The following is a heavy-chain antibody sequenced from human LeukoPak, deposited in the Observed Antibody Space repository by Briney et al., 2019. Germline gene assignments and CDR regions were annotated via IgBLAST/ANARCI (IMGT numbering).Heavy chain of an antibody. V-gene: IGHV1-2*02. D-gene: IGHD3-16*01. CDR1: GYHFTDYY. CDR3: ARTREGVWGSYSP. CDR2: INPKSGGT. J-gene: IGHJ4*02. Sequence: ASVKVSCKASGYHFTDYYIRWVRLAPGRGLEWMGWINPKSGGTHYAQKFQGRVSMTRDTSINTVYLELSSLRSNDTAVYYCARTREGVWGSYSPWGQGTLVTVSS.